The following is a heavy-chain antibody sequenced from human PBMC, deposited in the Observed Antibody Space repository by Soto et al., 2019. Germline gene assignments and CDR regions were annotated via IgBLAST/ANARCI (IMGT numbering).Heavy chain of an antibody. CDR3: ARDLRQYYDSSGSTEVPDY. V-gene: IGHV3-21*01. J-gene: IGHJ4*02. D-gene: IGHD3-22*01. CDR2: ISSSSSYI. CDR1: GFTFSSYS. Sequence: GGSLRLSCAASGFTFSSYSMNWVRQAPGKGLEWVSSISSSSSYIYYADSVKGRFTISRDNAKNSLYLQMNSLRAEDTAVYYCARDLRQYYDSSGSTEVPDYWGQGTLVTLSS.